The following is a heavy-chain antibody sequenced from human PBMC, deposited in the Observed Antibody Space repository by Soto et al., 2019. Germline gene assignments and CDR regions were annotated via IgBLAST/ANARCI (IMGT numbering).Heavy chain of an antibody. CDR1: GGSFSGYY. V-gene: IGHV4-34*01. D-gene: IGHD3-10*01. CDR3: ACSYDYGSGSHDYYYYGMDV. Sequence: SETLSLTCAVYGGSFSGYYWSWIRQPPGKGLEWIGEINHSGRTNYNPSLKSRVTISVDTSKNQFSMKLSSVTAAETAVYYCACSYDYGSGSHDYYYYGMDVWGQGTTV. J-gene: IGHJ6*02. CDR2: INHSGRT.